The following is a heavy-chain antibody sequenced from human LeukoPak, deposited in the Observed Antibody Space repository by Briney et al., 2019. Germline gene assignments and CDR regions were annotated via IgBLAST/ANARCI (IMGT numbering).Heavy chain of an antibody. Sequence: PGGSLRLSCAASGFTFSSYVMSWGRQAPGKGLEWVSSISGSGSTTYYADTVKGRFTISRDNSKNTLYLQMNSLRGEDTALYYCAKTGGTYYGSDYWGQGTLVTVSS. V-gene: IGHV3-23*01. CDR1: GFTFSSYV. D-gene: IGHD1-26*01. CDR2: ISGSGSTT. J-gene: IGHJ4*02. CDR3: AKTGGTYYGSDY.